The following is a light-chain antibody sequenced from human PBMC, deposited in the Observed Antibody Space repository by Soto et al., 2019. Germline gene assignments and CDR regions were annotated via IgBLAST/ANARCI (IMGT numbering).Light chain of an antibody. CDR2: AAS. Sequence: DIQMTQSPSSLSASVGDRVTITCRASQGISNSLAWYQQKPGKVPKLLIYAASTLQSGVPSRFSGSGSGTDFTLTISRLQPEEVATYYCQKYNSAPWTFGQGTKVEIK. J-gene: IGKJ1*01. CDR3: QKYNSAPWT. V-gene: IGKV1-27*01. CDR1: QGISNS.